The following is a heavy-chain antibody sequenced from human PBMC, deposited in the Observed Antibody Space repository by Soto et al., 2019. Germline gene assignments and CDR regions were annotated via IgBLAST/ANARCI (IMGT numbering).Heavy chain of an antibody. J-gene: IGHJ4*02. Sequence: QVQLVESGGGLVKPGGSLRLSCAASGFTFSDYYMSWIRQAPGKGLEWVSFISRSGTYTNQADAVKGRFTISRDNAKNSVYLQMNSLRAEDTAVYYCAGGDTVFDYWGQGALVTVSS. V-gene: IGHV3-11*05. CDR1: GFTFSDYY. D-gene: IGHD4-17*01. CDR3: AGGDTVFDY. CDR2: ISRSGTYT.